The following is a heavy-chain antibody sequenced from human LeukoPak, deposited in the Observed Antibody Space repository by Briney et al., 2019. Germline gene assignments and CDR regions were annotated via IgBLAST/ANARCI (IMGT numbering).Heavy chain of an antibody. J-gene: IGHJ6*03. CDR1: GFTFSSYW. Sequence: GGSLRLSCAASGFTFSSYWMSWVRQAPGKGLEWVAFIRYDGSNKYYADSVKGRFTISRDNAKNSLYLQMNSLRAEDTAVYYCARGQVGATARAYYYYMDVWGKGATVTVSS. V-gene: IGHV3-30*02. CDR2: IRYDGSNK. CDR3: ARGQVGATARAYYYYMDV. D-gene: IGHD1-26*01.